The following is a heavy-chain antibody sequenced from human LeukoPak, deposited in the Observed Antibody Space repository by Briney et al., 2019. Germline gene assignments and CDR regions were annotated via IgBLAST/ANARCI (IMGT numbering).Heavy chain of an antibody. D-gene: IGHD2-21*02. CDR1: GFTFSSYW. CDR2: IKQDGSEK. Sequence: PGGSLRLSCAASGFTFSSYWMSWVRQAPGKGLEWVANIKQDGSEKYYVDSVEGRFTISRDNAKNSLYLQMNSLRAEDTAVYYCWGRGVTFGYYFDYWGQGTLVTVSS. J-gene: IGHJ4*02. CDR3: WGRGVTFGYYFDY. V-gene: IGHV3-7*01.